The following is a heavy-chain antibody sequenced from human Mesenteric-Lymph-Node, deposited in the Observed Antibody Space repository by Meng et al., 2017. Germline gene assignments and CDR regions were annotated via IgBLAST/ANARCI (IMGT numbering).Heavy chain of an antibody. CDR1: GVSISSGRW. CDR3: VRGGYYTFDS. Sequence: QVRLQESGTGLVKPSGTLSLTCAVSGVSISSGRWWTWVRQPPGKGLEWIGEIHPSGSTNYNPSLKSRVTISLDKAKNLFSLELTSVTAADTAVYYCVRGGYYTFDSWGQGNLVTVSS. V-gene: IGHV4-4*02. CDR2: IHPSGST. J-gene: IGHJ4*02. D-gene: IGHD2-2*02.